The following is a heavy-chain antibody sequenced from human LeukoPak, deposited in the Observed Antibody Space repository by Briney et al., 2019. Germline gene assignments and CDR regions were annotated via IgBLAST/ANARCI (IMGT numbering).Heavy chain of an antibody. D-gene: IGHD3-10*01. Sequence: SETMSLTCAVYGGSFSGYYWSWIRQPPGKGLEWIGEINHSGSTNYNPSLKSRVTISVDTSKNQFSLKLSSVTAADTAVYYCARGRKYYYGSGSYSPLDFWGQGTLVTVSS. CDR3: ARGRKYYYGSGSYSPLDF. CDR1: GGSFSGYY. V-gene: IGHV4-34*01. CDR2: INHSGST. J-gene: IGHJ4*02.